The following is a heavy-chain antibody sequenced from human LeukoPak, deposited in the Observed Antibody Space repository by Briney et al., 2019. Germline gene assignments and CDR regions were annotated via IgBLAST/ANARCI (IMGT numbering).Heavy chain of an antibody. Sequence: SVKASCKASRGTLSSYAIRWVRHGPRQGVEWMGRIIPIFGTANYAQKFQGRVTITADKSTSTAYMELSSLRSEDTAVYYCARTLRYYYDSSGYQYDAFDIWGQGTMVTVSS. CDR1: RGTLSSYA. D-gene: IGHD3-22*01. CDR3: ARTLRYYYDSSGYQYDAFDI. V-gene: IGHV1-69*06. J-gene: IGHJ3*02. CDR2: IIPIFGTA.